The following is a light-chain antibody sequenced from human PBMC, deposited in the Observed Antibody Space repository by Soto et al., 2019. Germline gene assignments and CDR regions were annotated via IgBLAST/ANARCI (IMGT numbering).Light chain of an antibody. Sequence: DLQMTQSPSSLSASVGDRVTITCRASQSISSYLNWYQQKPGKAPKLLIYAASSLQSGVPSRFSGSGSGTDFTLTISSLQPEEFATYYCQQSYSTPWTFRQGTKVEIK. J-gene: IGKJ1*01. CDR1: QSISSY. CDR3: QQSYSTPWT. V-gene: IGKV1-39*01. CDR2: AAS.